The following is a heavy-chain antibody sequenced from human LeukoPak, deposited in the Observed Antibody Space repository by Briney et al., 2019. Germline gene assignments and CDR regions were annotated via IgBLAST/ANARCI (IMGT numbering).Heavy chain of an antibody. D-gene: IGHD3-22*01. J-gene: IGHJ4*02. V-gene: IGHV4-4*02. Sequence: SETLSLTCTVSGDSINSLDLWSWVHQPPGKGLEWIGEMYLSGTTHSNPSVKSRVTISIAKSKNQFFLNLSSVTAADTAVYYCAGLVGRYSSGLYYYYFDYWGQGTLVTVSS. CDR1: GDSINSLDL. CDR3: AGLVGRYSSGLYYYYFDY. CDR2: MYLSGTT.